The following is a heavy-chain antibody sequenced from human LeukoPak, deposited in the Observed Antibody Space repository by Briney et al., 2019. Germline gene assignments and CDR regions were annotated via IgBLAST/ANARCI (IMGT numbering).Heavy chain of an antibody. CDR1: GFTLSNYW. CDR2: IVNDGSTT. Sequence: GGSLRLSCAASGFTLSNYWMHWVRQAPGQGLVWVSRIVNDGSTTYADSVKGRFTISRDNAKNTPYLQMNSLRADDTAVYFCVRDNGGEHSWGQGALVTVSS. J-gene: IGHJ4*02. V-gene: IGHV3-74*01. CDR3: VRDNGGEHS. D-gene: IGHD3-16*01.